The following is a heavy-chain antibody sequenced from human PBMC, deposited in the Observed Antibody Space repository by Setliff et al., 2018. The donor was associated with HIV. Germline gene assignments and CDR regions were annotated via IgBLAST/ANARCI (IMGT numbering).Heavy chain of an antibody. CDR1: GGTFSTFSSSA. CDR2: ISAYNGNT. Sequence: ASVKVSCKASGGTFSTFSSSAISWVRQAPGQGLEWMGWISAYNGNTLYAQKFQGRVTMTTDTSTSTAYMDLRSLRSDDTAVYYCAKCSEILGTPATSSGYYCGWFDPWGQGTLVTVSS. D-gene: IGHD3-22*01. J-gene: IGHJ5*02. CDR3: AKCSEILGTPATSSGYYCGWFDP. V-gene: IGHV1-18*01.